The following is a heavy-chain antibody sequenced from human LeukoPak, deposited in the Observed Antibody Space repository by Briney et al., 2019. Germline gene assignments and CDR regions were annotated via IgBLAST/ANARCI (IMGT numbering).Heavy chain of an antibody. CDR1: GGSISSGGYY. J-gene: IGHJ4*02. CDR3: ARGLNSSWYLANYFDY. D-gene: IGHD6-13*01. Sequence: SETLSLTCTVSGGSISSGGYYWSWIRQPPGKGLEWIVEINHSGSTNYNPSLKSRVTISVDTSKNQFSLKLSSVTAADTAVYYCARGLNSSWYLANYFDYWGQGTLVTVSS. V-gene: IGHV4-39*07. CDR2: INHSGST.